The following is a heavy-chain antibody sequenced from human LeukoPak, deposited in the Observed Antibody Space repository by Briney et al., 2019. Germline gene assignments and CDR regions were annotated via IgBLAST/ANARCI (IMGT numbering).Heavy chain of an antibody. CDR1: GFTFSSYA. CDR2: ISYDGSNK. V-gene: IGHV3-30-3*01. D-gene: IGHD2-21*01. J-gene: IGHJ4*02. CDR3: ARDGPYSYYFDY. Sequence: GGSLRLSCAASGFTFSSYAMHWVRQAPGKGLEWVAVISYDGSNKYYADSVKGRFTISRDNAKNSLYLQMNSLRAEDTAVYYCARDGPYSYYFDYWGQGTLVTVSS.